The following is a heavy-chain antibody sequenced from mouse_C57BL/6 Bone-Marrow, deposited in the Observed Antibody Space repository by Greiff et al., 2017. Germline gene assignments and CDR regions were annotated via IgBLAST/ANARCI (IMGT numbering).Heavy chain of an antibody. CDR2: ISSGSSTI. CDR1: GFPFSDYG. Sequence: EVKLVESGGGLVKPGGSLKLSCAASGFPFSDYGMHWVRQAPEKGLEWVAYISSGSSTIYYADPVKGRFTISRDNAKNTLFLLMTRLRSEDTAMYYCARNDCYYFGYFDVWGTGTTVTVSS. J-gene: IGHJ1*03. D-gene: IGHD2-3*01. V-gene: IGHV5-17*01. CDR3: ARNDCYYFGYFDV.